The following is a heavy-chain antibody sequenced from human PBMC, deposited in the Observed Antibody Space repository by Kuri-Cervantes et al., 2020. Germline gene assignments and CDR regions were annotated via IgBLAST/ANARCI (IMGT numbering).Heavy chain of an antibody. Sequence: GESLKISCAASGFTFSSYGMHWVRQAPGKGLEWVAVISYDGSNKYYADSVKGRFTISRDNSKNTLYLQMNSLRAEDTAVYYCARDNYYDSSGYYYYYGMDVWGQGTTVTVSS. J-gene: IGHJ6*02. CDR2: ISYDGSNK. CDR1: GFTFSSYG. CDR3: ARDNYYDSSGYYYYYGMDV. V-gene: IGHV3-30*03. D-gene: IGHD3-22*01.